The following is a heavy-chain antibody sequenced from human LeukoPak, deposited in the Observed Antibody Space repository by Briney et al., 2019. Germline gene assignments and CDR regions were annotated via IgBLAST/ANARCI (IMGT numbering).Heavy chain of an antibody. CDR1: GFTFSGYA. CDR3: ARDGGVYSSGWFDY. D-gene: IGHD6-19*01. CDR2: ISYDGSNK. Sequence: GGSLRLSCAASGFTFSGYAIHWVRQSPGKGLEWVSVISYDGSNKFYADSVKGRFTISRDNSKNTLYLEMNSLRAEDTAVYYCARDGGVYSSGWFDYWGQGTLVTVSS. V-gene: IGHV3-30-3*01. J-gene: IGHJ4*02.